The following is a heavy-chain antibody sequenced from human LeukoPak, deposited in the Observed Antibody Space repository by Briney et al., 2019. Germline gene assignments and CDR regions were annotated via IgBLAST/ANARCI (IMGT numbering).Heavy chain of an antibody. CDR2: IYYSGST. J-gene: IGHJ5*02. CDR3: ARRGGVVNWFDP. Sequence: SETLSLTCTVSGGSISSGDYYWSWIRQPPGKGLEWIGYIYYSGSTYYNPSLKSRVTVSVDTSKNQFSLKLSSVTAADTAVYYCARRGGVVNWFDPWGQGTLVTVSS. CDR1: GGSISSGDYY. D-gene: IGHD3-16*01. V-gene: IGHV4-30-4*01.